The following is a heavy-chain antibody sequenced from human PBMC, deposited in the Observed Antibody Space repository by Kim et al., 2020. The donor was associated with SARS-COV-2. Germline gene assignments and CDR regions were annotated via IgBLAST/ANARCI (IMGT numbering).Heavy chain of an antibody. CDR3: AKDIGYSSSRYYYYGMDV. Sequence: KGRFTISRDNSKNTLYLQMNSLRAEDTAVYYCAKDIGYSSSRYYYYGMDVWGQGTTVTVSS. V-gene: IGHV3-23*01. J-gene: IGHJ6*02. D-gene: IGHD6-6*01.